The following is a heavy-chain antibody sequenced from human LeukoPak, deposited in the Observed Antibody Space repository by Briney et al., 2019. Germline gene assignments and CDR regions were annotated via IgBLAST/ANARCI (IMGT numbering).Heavy chain of an antibody. J-gene: IGHJ5*02. CDR3: ARPSVRYHDRNGYPNWFDP. Sequence: SETLSLTCAVYGESFSGYFWNWIRQPPGKGLEWIGEINHSGSTSNHNPSLKSRVTMSVDTSKNQFSLKLSSVTAADTAVYYCARPSVRYHDRNGYPNWFDPWGQGTLVTVSS. CDR1: GESFSGYF. D-gene: IGHD3-22*01. CDR2: INHSGSTS. V-gene: IGHV4-34*01.